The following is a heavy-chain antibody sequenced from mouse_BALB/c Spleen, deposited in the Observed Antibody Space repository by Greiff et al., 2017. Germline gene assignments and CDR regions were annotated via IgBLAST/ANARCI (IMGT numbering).Heavy chain of an antibody. CDR3: ARSEDGYYNYAMDY. D-gene: IGHD2-3*01. CDR2: ISCYNGAT. J-gene: IGHJ4*01. Sequence: LVKTGASVKISCKASGYSFTGYYMHWVKQSHGKSLEWIGYISCYNGATSYNQKFKGKATFTVDTSSSTAYMQFNSLTSEDSAVYYCARSEDGYYNYAMDYWGQGTSVTVSS. V-gene: IGHV1S34*01. CDR1: GYSFTGYY.